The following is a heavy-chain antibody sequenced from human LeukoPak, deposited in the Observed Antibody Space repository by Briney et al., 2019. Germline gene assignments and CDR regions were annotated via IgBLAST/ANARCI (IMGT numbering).Heavy chain of an antibody. V-gene: IGHV1-2*02. CDR3: ARATMIVVVSNWFDP. Sequence: ASVTVSCKASGYTFTGYYMRWVRQAPGQGLEWMGWINPNSGGTNYAQKFQGRVTMTRDTSISTAYMELSRLRSDDTAVYYCARATMIVVVSNWFDPWGQGTLVTVSS. CDR1: GYTFTGYY. J-gene: IGHJ5*02. D-gene: IGHD3-22*01. CDR2: INPNSGGT.